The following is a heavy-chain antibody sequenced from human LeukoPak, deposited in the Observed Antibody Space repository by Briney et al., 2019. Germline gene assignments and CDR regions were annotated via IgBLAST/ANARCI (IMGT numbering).Heavy chain of an antibody. CDR3: PKDRSTGGYYGSGRSFDY. V-gene: IGHV3-30*18. CDR2: TSYDGDQK. D-gene: IGHD3-10*01. CDR1: GFTFSSYA. Sequence: GGSLRLSCAASGFTFSSYAMNWVRQAPGKGLEWVASTSYDGDQKYHADSVKGRFTISRDNSKNTLYLQMNSLRPEDTAIYYCPKDRSTGGYYGSGRSFDYWGQGTLVIVSS. J-gene: IGHJ4*02.